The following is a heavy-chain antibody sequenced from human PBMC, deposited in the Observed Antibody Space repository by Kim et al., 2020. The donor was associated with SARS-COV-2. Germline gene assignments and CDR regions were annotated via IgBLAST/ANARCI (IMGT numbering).Heavy chain of an antibody. Sequence: SETLSLTCTVSVGSISSYYWSWIQQPPGKGLEWIGYIHYTGTTNHNPSLKSRVTISVDTSKNQFSLKLSSMTAADTAVYYCARGASGRVHYYYMDVWGKGTTVTVSS. V-gene: IGHV4-59*01. CDR3: ARGASGRVHYYYMDV. J-gene: IGHJ6*03. CDR2: IHYTGTT. D-gene: IGHD1-26*01. CDR1: VGSISSYY.